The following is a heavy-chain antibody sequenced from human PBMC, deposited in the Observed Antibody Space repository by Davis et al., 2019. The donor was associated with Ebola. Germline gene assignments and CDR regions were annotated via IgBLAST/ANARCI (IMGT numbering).Heavy chain of an antibody. D-gene: IGHD1-1*01. CDR3: ARAQFPTTSDH. J-gene: IGHJ4*02. Sequence: ASVKVSCKASGYTFTNYGITWVRQAPGQGLEWMGWINPHNGNTNYAQNVQGRVTMTTDTSTTTAYMEVGSLASDDTAVYYCARAQFPTTSDHWGQGTLVTVSS. V-gene: IGHV1-18*04. CDR1: GYTFTNYG. CDR2: INPHNGNT.